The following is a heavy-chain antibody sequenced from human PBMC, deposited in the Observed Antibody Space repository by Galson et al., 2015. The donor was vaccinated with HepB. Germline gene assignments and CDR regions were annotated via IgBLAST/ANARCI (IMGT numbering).Heavy chain of an antibody. CDR1: GFTFSSYA. V-gene: IGHV3-30*04. CDR3: ARDLVFRRGPLYYYYGMDV. Sequence: SLRLSCAASGFTFSSYAMHWVCQAPGKGLEWVAVISDDGRNKYYADSVKGRFTISRDNSKNTLYLQMNSLRAEDTAVYYCARDLVFRRGPLYYYYGMDVWGQGTTVTVSS. CDR2: ISDDGRNK. D-gene: IGHD1-14*01. J-gene: IGHJ6*02.